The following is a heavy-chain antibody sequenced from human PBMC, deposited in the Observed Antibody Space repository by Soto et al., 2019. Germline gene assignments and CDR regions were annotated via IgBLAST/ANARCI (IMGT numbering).Heavy chain of an antibody. V-gene: IGHV1-18*04. CDR3: ARGGGYYYYYYGMDV. J-gene: IGHJ6*02. D-gene: IGHD2-15*01. CDR1: GYTFTSYG. Sequence: ASVKVSCKASGYTFTSYGISWVRQAPGQGLEWMGWISAYNGNTNYAQKLQGRVTMTTDTSTSTAYMELRSLRSEDTAVYYCARGGGYYYYYYGMDVWGQGTTVTVSS. CDR2: ISAYNGNT.